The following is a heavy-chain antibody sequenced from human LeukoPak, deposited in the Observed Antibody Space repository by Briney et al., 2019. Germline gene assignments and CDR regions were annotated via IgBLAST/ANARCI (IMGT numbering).Heavy chain of an antibody. J-gene: IGHJ4*02. Sequence: GGSLRLSCAASGFIFDDYGMHWVRQAPGKGLEWVSGISWNSGRIGYADSVKGRFTISRDNAKNSLYLQMNSLRAEDMALYYCAKGYCSSTSCYIDYWGQGTLVTVSS. D-gene: IGHD2-2*02. CDR1: GFIFDDYG. CDR2: ISWNSGRI. CDR3: AKGYCSSTSCYIDY. V-gene: IGHV3-9*03.